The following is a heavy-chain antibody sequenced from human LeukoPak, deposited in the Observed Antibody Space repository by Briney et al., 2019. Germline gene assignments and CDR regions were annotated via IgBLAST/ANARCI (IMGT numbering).Heavy chain of an antibody. V-gene: IGHV1-69*13. CDR2: IIPIFGTA. D-gene: IGHD3-10*01. CDR1: GGTLSSYA. Sequence: SVKVSCKASGGTLSSYAISWVRQAPGQGLEWMRGIIPIFGTANYAQKFQGRVTITADESTSTAYMELSSLRSEDTAVYYCARLSPVPMVRGVLGWFDPWGQGTLVTVSS. CDR3: ARLSPVPMVRGVLGWFDP. J-gene: IGHJ5*02.